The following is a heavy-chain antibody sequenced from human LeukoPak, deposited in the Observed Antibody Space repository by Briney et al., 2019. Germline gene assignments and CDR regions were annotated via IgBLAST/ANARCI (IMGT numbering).Heavy chain of an antibody. J-gene: IGHJ4*02. Sequence: GGSLRLSCAASGFTFSSHWMSWVRQAPRRGLEWLANIKEDGSEKYYVDSVKGRFTISRDNAKNSLFLQMNSLRDEDTSTYYCVRDLVWDTGRVDYWGQGTLVTVSS. D-gene: IGHD3/OR15-3a*01. CDR1: GFTFSSHW. V-gene: IGHV3-7*01. CDR3: VRDLVWDTGRVDY. CDR2: IKEDGSEK.